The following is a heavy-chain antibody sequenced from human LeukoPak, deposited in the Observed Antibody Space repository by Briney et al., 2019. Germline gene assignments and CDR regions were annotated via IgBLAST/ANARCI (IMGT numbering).Heavy chain of an antibody. J-gene: IGHJ4*02. Sequence: SETLSLTXTVSGYSISSGYYWGWIRQPPGKGLEWIGSIHHSGSTYYNPSLKSRVTISVDTSKNQLSLKLSSVTAADTAVYYCARLGILLRFLERLLWGQGTLVTVSS. CDR1: GYSISSGYY. V-gene: IGHV4-38-2*02. CDR3: ARLGILLRFLERLL. CDR2: IHHSGST. D-gene: IGHD3-3*01.